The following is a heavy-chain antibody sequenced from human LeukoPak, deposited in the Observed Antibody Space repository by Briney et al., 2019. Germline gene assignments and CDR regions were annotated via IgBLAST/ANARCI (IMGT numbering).Heavy chain of an antibody. D-gene: IGHD6-19*01. Sequence: GGTLRLSCAASGFTFSSYSMNWVRQAPGKGLEWVSYISYSSSTIYYADSVKGRFTISRDNAKNSLYLQMNSLRAEDTAVYYCARRGASSGGLDYWGQGTLVTVSS. J-gene: IGHJ4*02. CDR3: ARRGASSGGLDY. V-gene: IGHV3-48*01. CDR2: ISYSSSTI. CDR1: GFTFSSYS.